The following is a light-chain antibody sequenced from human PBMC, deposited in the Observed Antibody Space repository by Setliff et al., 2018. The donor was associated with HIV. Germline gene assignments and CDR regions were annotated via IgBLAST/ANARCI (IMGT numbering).Light chain of an antibody. CDR1: SSDVGYYHY. CDR2: DVN. V-gene: IGLV2-14*03. J-gene: IGLJ1*01. CDR3: SSYVSSNNNYG. Sequence: QSALAQPASVSGSPGQSITISCTGTSSDVGYYHYVSWYQQHPGKAPKLVIYDVNDRPSGVSDRFSGSKSGNTASLTISGLQPEDEADYYCSSYVSSNNNYGFGTGTKVTV.